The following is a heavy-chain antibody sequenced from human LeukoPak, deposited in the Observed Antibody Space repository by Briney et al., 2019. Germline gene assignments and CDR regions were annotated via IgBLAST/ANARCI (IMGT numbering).Heavy chain of an antibody. CDR3: ARYYGLNGDYFDY. V-gene: IGHV4-59*08. Sequence: SETLSLTCTVSGGSLSSYYWSWIRQPPGRGLEWIGYIYYSGSTNYNPSLKSRVTISVDTSKNQFSLKLSPVTAADTAVYFCARYYGLNGDYFDYWGQGTLVTVSS. CDR2: IYYSGST. J-gene: IGHJ4*02. CDR1: GGSLSSYY. D-gene: IGHD3-3*01.